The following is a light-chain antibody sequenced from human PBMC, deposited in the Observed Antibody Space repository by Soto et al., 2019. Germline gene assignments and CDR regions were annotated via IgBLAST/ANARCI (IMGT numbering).Light chain of an antibody. CDR2: ATS. CDR3: LQHNAYPWT. J-gene: IGKJ1*01. Sequence: GDRVTIPCRASQGIGNNLGWYQQRPGKAPKRLMFATSSLQSGVPSRFSGSGSGTEFTLTISSLQPEDFATYYCLQHNAYPWTFGQGTKVEIK. V-gene: IGKV1-17*01. CDR1: QGIGNN.